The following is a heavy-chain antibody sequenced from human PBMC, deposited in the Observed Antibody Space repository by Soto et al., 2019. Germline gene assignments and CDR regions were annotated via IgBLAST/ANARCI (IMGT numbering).Heavy chain of an antibody. V-gene: IGHV3-74*01. CDR2: INSDGSST. Sequence: EVQLVESGGGLVQPGGSLRLSCAASGFTFSSYWMHWVRQAPGKGLVWVSRINSDGSSTNYVDSVKGRFTISRDNAKNTLYLQMHSLRAEDTAVYYCASGFARSTAARAYWGQGTLVTVSS. CDR3: ASGFARSTAARAY. CDR1: GFTFSSYW. J-gene: IGHJ4*02. D-gene: IGHD6-6*01.